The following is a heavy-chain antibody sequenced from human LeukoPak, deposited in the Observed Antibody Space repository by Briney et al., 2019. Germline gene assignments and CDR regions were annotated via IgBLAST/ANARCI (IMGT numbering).Heavy chain of an antibody. J-gene: IGHJ4*02. CDR3: ASGDHGGNSFADY. CDR2: INPNSGGT. CDR1: GYTFTDYY. Sequence: ASVKVSCKASGYTFTDYYIHWVRQAPGQGLEWMGWINPNSGGTNYAQKFQGRVTMTRDTSISTAYMELSRLRSDDTAVYYCASGDHGGNSFADYWGQGTLVTVSS. D-gene: IGHD4-23*01. V-gene: IGHV1-2*02.